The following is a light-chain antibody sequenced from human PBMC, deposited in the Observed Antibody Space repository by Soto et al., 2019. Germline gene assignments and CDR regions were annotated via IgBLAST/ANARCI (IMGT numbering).Light chain of an antibody. CDR3: AAWDDSLRAGF. J-gene: IGLJ2*01. V-gene: IGLV1-47*01. Sequence: QSVVSQPPSASGTPGQRVTISCSGHISNFENSHLYWYQQIPGMAPKFLIYWSSRRASGVPDRFSGSKSGTSSSLAINGLRSEDEADYYWAAWDDSLRAGFFGGGTKGTV. CDR1: ISNFENSH. CDR2: WSS.